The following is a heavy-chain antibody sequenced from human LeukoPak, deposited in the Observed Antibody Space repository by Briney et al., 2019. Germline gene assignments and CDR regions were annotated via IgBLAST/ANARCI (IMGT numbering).Heavy chain of an antibody. CDR1: GGSISSGESY. CDR2: IYYSGGT. J-gene: IGHJ6*02. Sequence: SQTLSLTCTVSGGSISSGESYWSWIRQPPGKGLEWIGYIYYSGGTYYNPSFKSRVAISLDTSKNQFSLKLSSVTAADTAVYYCARDIVVVPAAKGNIPTMNYGMDVWGQGTTVTVSS. D-gene: IGHD2-2*01. CDR3: ARDIVVVPAAKGNIPTMNYGMDV. V-gene: IGHV4-30-4*01.